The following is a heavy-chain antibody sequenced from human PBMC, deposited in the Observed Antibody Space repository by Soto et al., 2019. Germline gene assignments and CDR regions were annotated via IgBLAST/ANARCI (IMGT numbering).Heavy chain of an antibody. V-gene: IGHV1-18*01. CDR1: GFTFTNYG. Sequence: QVPLVQSGVEVKKPGASVKVSCKASGFTFTNYGISWVRQAPGQGLEWMGWITGSTGDTNYAQKLQDRLSLTTDASTDTAYMELRSLRADDTAVYYCARDKVGTAADYWGQGTLVTVSS. J-gene: IGHJ4*02. CDR3: ARDKVGTAADY. CDR2: ITGSTGDT. D-gene: IGHD2-15*01.